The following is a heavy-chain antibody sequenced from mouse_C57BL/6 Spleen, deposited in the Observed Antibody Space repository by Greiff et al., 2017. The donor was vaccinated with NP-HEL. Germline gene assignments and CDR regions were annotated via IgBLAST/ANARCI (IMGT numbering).Heavy chain of an antibody. CDR2: IYPGSGST. V-gene: IGHV1-55*01. J-gene: IGHJ3*01. CDR1: GYTFPSYW. D-gene: IGHD2-2*01. Sequence: QVQLQQPGAELVKPGASVTMSCKASGYTFPSYWITWVKQRPGQGLEWIGDIYPGSGSTNYNEKFKSKATLTVDTSSSTAYMQLSSLTSEDSAVYYCARERLRREFAYWGQGTLVTVSA. CDR3: ARERLRREFAY.